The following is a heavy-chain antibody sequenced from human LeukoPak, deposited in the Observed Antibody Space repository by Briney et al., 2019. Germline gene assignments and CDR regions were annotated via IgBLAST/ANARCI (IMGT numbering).Heavy chain of an antibody. V-gene: IGHV3-72*01. CDR3: TRVQYSWTDDIDAFDV. CDR2: IRNKANSYST. CDR1: AFTLSDTY. D-gene: IGHD1-1*01. J-gene: IGHJ3*01. Sequence: GGSLRLSRAPAAFTLSDTYMGCVRHAPGRGLEWVGCIRNKANSYSTEYAASVKGRFSFSRDDSKNSVYLQMNSLKTEDTAVYFCTRVQYSWTDDIDAFDVWGQGTMVTVSS.